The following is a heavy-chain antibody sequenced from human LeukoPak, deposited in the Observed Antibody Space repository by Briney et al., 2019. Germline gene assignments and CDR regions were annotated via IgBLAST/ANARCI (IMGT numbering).Heavy chain of an antibody. J-gene: IGHJ4*02. V-gene: IGHV3-53*01. CDR1: GFTVSSNY. Sequence: PGGSLRLSCAASGFTVSSNYMSWVRQAPGKGLEWVSVIYSGGSTYYADSVKCRFTISRDNSKNTLYLQMNSLRAEDTAVYYCARAYYYDSSGYYPFDYWGQGTLVTVSS. D-gene: IGHD3-22*01. CDR3: ARAYYYDSSGYYPFDY. CDR2: IYSGGST.